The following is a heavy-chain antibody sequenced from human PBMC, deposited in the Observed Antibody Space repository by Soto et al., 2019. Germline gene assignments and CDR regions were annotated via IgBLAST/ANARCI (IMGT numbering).Heavy chain of an antibody. V-gene: IGHV1-24*01. CDR3: ATARYCSSTSCYLNWFDP. D-gene: IGHD2-2*01. J-gene: IGHJ5*02. Sequence: ASVKVSCKVSGYTLTELSMHWVRQAPGKGLEWMGGFDPEDGETIYAQKFQGRVTMTEDTSTDTAYMELSSLRSEDTAVYYCATARYCSSTSCYLNWFDPWGQGTLVTVSS. CDR1: GYTLTELS. CDR2: FDPEDGET.